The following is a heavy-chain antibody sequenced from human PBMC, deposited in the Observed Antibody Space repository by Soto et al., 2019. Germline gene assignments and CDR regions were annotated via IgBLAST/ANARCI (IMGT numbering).Heavy chain of an antibody. D-gene: IGHD3-3*01. CDR2: TYYRSQWYN. CDR3: ARNLPNFWNDYGYYFDY. CDR1: VYSVSSNSAA. Sequence: SQTLSLTCAISVYSVSSNSAAWNWIRQSPSRGLEWLGRTYYRSQWYNDYALSVKSRITVSPDTSKNQFSLQLNSVTPEDTAVYYCARNLPNFWNDYGYYFDYWGQGTMVTVSS. V-gene: IGHV6-1*01. J-gene: IGHJ4*02.